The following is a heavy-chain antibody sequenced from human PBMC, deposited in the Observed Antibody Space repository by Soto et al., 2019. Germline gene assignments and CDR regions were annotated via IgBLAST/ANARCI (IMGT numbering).Heavy chain of an antibody. Sequence: ASVKVSCKASGFTFTSSSVQWVRQARGQRLEWIGWIVVGSGNTNYAQKFQERVTITRDMSTSTAYMELSSLRSEDTAVYYCAASGRDKYYYYYMDVWGKGTTVTVSS. D-gene: IGHD6-25*01. CDR2: IVVGSGNT. CDR3: AASGRDKYYYYYMDV. V-gene: IGHV1-58*01. J-gene: IGHJ6*03. CDR1: GFTFTSSS.